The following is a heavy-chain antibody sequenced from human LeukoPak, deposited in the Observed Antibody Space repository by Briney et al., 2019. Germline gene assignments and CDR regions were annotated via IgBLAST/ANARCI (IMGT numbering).Heavy chain of an antibody. CDR2: ISSSSSTI. V-gene: IGHV3-48*01. CDR1: GFTFSSYS. Sequence: GGSLSLSCGASGFTFSSYSMNWVRQARGKGLEWVSYISSSSSTIYYADSVKGRFTISRDNAKNSLYLQMNSLRAEDTAVYYCARELPMIVVVIGGGFDYWGQGTLVTVSS. D-gene: IGHD3-22*01. CDR3: ARELPMIVVVIGGGFDY. J-gene: IGHJ4*02.